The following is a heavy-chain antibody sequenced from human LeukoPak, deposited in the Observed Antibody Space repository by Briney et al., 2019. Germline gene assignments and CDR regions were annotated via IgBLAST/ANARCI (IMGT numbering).Heavy chain of an antibody. CDR1: GFTFSNAW. Sequence: GGSLRLSCAASGFTFSNAWMSWVRQAPGKGLEWVGRIKSKTDGGTTDYAAPVKGRFTISRDDSKNTLYLQMNSLKTEDTAVYYCTTDPCSGYSDAFDIWGQGTMVTVSS. J-gene: IGHJ3*02. D-gene: IGHD3-22*01. CDR3: TTDPCSGYSDAFDI. CDR2: IKSKTDGGTT. V-gene: IGHV3-15*01.